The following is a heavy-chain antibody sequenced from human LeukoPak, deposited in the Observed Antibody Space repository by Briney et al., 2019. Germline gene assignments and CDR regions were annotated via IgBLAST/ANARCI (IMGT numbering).Heavy chain of an antibody. V-gene: IGHV5-51*01. CDR3: ARRRFCSSTSCYAGAFDI. J-gene: IGHJ3*02. Sequence: GGSLKISCKGSGYSFPIYWIAWVRQMPGKGLEWMGIIYPGDSDTRYSPSFQGQVTFSADKSISTAYLQWSSLKASDTAMYYCARRRFCSSTSCYAGAFDIWGQGTMVTVSS. D-gene: IGHD2-2*01. CDR1: GYSFPIYW. CDR2: IYPGDSDT.